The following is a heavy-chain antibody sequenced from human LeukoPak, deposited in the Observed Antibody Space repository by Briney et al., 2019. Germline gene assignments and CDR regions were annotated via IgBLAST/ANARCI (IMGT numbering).Heavy chain of an antibody. Sequence: GGSLRLSCAASGFTFSSYGMHWVRQAPGKGLEWVAVICDDGNCKYYADSVKGRFTISRDNSNNTLSLQMNSLRAEDTALYYCVAAPGIHYSDYWGQGTLVTVSS. CDR2: ICDDGNCK. V-gene: IGHV3-33*01. CDR3: VAAPGIHYSDY. J-gene: IGHJ4*02. D-gene: IGHD6-13*01. CDR1: GFTFSSYG.